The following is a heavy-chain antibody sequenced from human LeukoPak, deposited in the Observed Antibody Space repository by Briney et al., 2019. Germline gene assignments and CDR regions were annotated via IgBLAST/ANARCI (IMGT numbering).Heavy chain of an antibody. J-gene: IGHJ4*02. Sequence: GGSLRLSCAASGFTFSSYGMHWVRQAPGKGLEWVAVISYDGSNKYYADSVKGRFTISRDNSKNTLYLQMNSLRAEDTAVYYCARDYYDSSGYFGGSDYWGQGTLVTVSS. V-gene: IGHV3-30*03. D-gene: IGHD3-22*01. CDR2: ISYDGSNK. CDR3: ARDYYDSSGYFGGSDY. CDR1: GFTFSSYG.